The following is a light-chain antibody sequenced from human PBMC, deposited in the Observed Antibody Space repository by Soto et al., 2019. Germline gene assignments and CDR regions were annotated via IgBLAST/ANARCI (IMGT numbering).Light chain of an antibody. CDR2: GAS. V-gene: IGKV3-15*01. CDR3: QQYNNWPRT. J-gene: IGKJ1*01. CDR1: QSVSSY. Sequence: EIVLTQSPATLSLSPGERPTLSCRASQSVSSYLAWYQQKPGQAPRLLIYGASTRATGIPARFSGSGSGTEFTLTINSLQSEDFAVYYCQQYNNWPRTFGQGTKVDIK.